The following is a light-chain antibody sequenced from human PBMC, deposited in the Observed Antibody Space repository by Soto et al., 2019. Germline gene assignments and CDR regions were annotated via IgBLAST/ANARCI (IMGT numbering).Light chain of an antibody. Sequence: QSALTQPPSVSGSPGQSVTISCTGTSSDVGSYNSVSWYQQPPGTVPKLMIFEVSNRPSGVPDRFSGSKSGNTASLTISGLQAEDEAAYYCSSYTTSNTYIFGTGTKVTVL. V-gene: IGLV2-18*02. CDR1: SSDVGSYNS. CDR2: EVS. CDR3: SSYTTSNTYI. J-gene: IGLJ1*01.